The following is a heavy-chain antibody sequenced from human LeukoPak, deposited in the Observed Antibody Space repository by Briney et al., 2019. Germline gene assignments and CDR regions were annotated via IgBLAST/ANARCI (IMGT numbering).Heavy chain of an antibody. CDR2: INHSGST. Sequence: SETLSLTCAVYGGSFSGYYWSWIRQPPGKGLEWIGEINHSGSTNYNPSLKSRVTISVDTSKNQSSLRLSSVTAADTAVYYCARGPCSSTSCYSAYWDQGTLVTVSS. V-gene: IGHV4-34*01. CDR1: GGSFSGYY. D-gene: IGHD2-2*01. J-gene: IGHJ4*02. CDR3: ARGPCSSTSCYSAY.